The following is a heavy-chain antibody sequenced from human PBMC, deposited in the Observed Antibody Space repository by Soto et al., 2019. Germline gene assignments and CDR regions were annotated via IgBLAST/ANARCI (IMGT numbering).Heavy chain of an antibody. V-gene: IGHV1-18*01. J-gene: IGHJ6*02. CDR3: ARSKQQPIIYTCYGMDV. D-gene: IGHD6-13*01. Sequence: QVQLVQSGGEVKKPGASVKFSCKASGYTFTTYGISWVRQAPGQGLEWMGWISAHNGYTNSAQKFRGRVTMTTDTTTNTAYMEGMSLTSDDAAVYYCARSKQQPIIYTCYGMDVWGQGTTVTISS. CDR1: GYTFTTYG. CDR2: ISAHNGYT.